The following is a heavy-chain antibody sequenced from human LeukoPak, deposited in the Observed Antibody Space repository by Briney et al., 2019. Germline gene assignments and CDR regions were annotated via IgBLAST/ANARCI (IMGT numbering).Heavy chain of an antibody. CDR2: ITPSGGT. CDR3: ARGLRMAVAGTVVQDDY. J-gene: IGHJ4*02. D-gene: IGHD6-19*01. V-gene: IGHV1-2*02. CDR1: GYTFTSYA. Sequence: ASVKVSCKASGYTFTSYAIHWVRQAPGQGLEWMGWITPSGGTNYPQKFQGRVAITWDTSITTAYMDLSRLTSDDTAVYYCARGLRMAVAGTVVQDDYWGQGTLVTVSS.